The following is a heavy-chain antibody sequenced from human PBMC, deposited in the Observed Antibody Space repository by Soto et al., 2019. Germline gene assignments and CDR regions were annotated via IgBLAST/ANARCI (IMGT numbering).Heavy chain of an antibody. V-gene: IGHV3-30-3*01. D-gene: IGHD6-13*01. CDR2: ISYDGSNK. CDR1: GFTFSSYA. Sequence: LRLSCAASGFTFSSYAMHWVRQAPGKGLEWVAVISYDGSNKYYADSVKGRFTISRDNSKNTLYLQMNSLRAEDTAVYYCASSGISSWSGGWFDPWGQGTLVTVSS. CDR3: ASSGISSWSGGWFDP. J-gene: IGHJ5*02.